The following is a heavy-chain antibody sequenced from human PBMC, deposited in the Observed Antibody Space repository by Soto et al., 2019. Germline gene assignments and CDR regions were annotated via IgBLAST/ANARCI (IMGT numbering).Heavy chain of an antibody. Sequence: SETLSLTCTVSGGSISSYYWSWIRQPPGKGLEWIGYIYYSGSTNYNPSLKSRVTISVDTSKNQFSLKLSSVTAADTAVYYCARAGAEEWLLHTIDYWGQGTRATVS. CDR2: IYYSGST. CDR1: GGSISSYY. J-gene: IGHJ4*02. CDR3: ARAGAEEWLLHTIDY. D-gene: IGHD5-12*01. V-gene: IGHV4-59*01.